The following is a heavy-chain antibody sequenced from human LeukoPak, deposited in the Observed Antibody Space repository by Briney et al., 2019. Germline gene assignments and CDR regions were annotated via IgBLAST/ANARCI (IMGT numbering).Heavy chain of an antibody. V-gene: IGHV4-39*07. CDR1: GASISSNIYY. CDR2: IYYSGST. J-gene: IGHJ4*02. CDR3: ARSLGAAAGTINY. D-gene: IGHD6-13*01. Sequence: SETLSLTCTVSGASISSNIYYWGWIRQPPGKGLEWIGSIYYSGSTYYNPSLKSRVTISVDTSKNQFSLKLSSVTAADTAVYYCARSLGAAAGTINYWGQGTLVTVSS.